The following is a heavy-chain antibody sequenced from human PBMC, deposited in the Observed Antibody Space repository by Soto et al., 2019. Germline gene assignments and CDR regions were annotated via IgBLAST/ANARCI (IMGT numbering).Heavy chain of an antibody. Sequence: ASVKVSCKASGYTFTSYGISWVRQAPGQGLEWMGWISAYNGNTNYAQKLQGRVTMTTDTSTSTAYMELRSLRSDDTAVYYCARDFTVAGAYYYYYGMDVWGQGTTVTVSS. D-gene: IGHD6-19*01. CDR2: ISAYNGNT. V-gene: IGHV1-18*01. CDR3: ARDFTVAGAYYYYYGMDV. J-gene: IGHJ6*02. CDR1: GYTFTSYG.